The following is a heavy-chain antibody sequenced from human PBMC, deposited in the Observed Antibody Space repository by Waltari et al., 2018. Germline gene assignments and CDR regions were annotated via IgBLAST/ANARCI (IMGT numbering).Heavy chain of an antibody. Sequence: QLQLQESGPGLVKPSETLSLTCTVSGGSISSSSYYWGWIRQPPGKGLEWIGSIYYSGSTNYNQTLKSRVTMSVDTSKNKFSLKLSTVTAADTAVYYGARHRGGLFDYWGQGTLVTVSS. CDR1: GGSISSSSYY. CDR2: IYYSGST. V-gene: IGHV4-39*01. D-gene: IGHD2-15*01. J-gene: IGHJ4*02. CDR3: ARHRGGLFDY.